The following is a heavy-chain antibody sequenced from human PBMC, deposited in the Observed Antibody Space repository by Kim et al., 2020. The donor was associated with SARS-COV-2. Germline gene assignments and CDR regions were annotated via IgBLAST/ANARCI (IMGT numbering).Heavy chain of an antibody. CDR3: ATGSPFPYSSGWYDP. D-gene: IGHD6-19*01. CDR1: GYTLTELS. V-gene: IGHV1-24*01. CDR2: FDPEDGET. Sequence: ASVKVSCKVSGYTLTELSMHWVRQAPGKGLEWMGGFDPEDGETIYAQEFQGRVTMTEDTSTDTAYMELSSLRSDDTAVYYCATGSPFPYSSGWYDPWGQGTLVTVSS. J-gene: IGHJ5*02.